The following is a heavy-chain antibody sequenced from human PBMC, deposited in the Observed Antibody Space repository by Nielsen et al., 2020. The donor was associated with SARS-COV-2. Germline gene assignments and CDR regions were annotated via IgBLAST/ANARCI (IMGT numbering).Heavy chain of an antibody. J-gene: IGHJ6*03. CDR1: GGSFSGYY. CDR3: ARNRVGATRYMDV. CDR2: INHSGST. D-gene: IGHD1-26*01. V-gene: IGHV4-34*01. Sequence: SETLSLTCAVYGGSFSGYYWSWIRQPPGKGLGWIGEINHSGSTNYNPSLKSRVTISVDTSKNQFSLKLSSVTAADAAVYYCARNRVGATRYMDVWGKGTTVTVSS.